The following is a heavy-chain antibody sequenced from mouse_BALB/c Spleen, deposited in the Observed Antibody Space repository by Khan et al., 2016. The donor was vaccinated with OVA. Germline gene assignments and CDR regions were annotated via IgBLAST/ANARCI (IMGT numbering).Heavy chain of an antibody. CDR1: GYSITSDYA. J-gene: IGHJ2*01. V-gene: IGHV3-2*02. CDR2: ISYSGNT. D-gene: IGHD3-2*02. Sequence: EVELVESGPGLVKPSQSLSLTCTVTGYSITSDYAWNWIRQFPRNKLEWMGYISYSGNTKYNPSLKSRISITRDTSKNQFFLQLNFVTIEDTATYYCARIQGGDFDYWGQGTTLTVSS. CDR3: ARIQGGDFDY.